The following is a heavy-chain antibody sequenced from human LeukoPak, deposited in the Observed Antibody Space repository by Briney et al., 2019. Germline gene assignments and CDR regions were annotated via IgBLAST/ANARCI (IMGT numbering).Heavy chain of an antibody. D-gene: IGHD7-27*01. CDR3: ARSRSLWGH. J-gene: IGHJ4*02. Sequence: GGSLRLSCEASGFIFSSYWMSWVRQAPGKGLEWVANINQDGSEKYYVDSVKGRFTISGDNAKNSLYLQMNSLRAEGTAVYYCARSRSLWGHWGQGTLVTVSS. V-gene: IGHV3-7*01. CDR1: GFIFSSYW. CDR2: INQDGSEK.